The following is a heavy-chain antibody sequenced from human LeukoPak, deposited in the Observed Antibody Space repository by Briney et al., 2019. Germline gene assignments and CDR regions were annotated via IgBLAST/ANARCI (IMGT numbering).Heavy chain of an antibody. Sequence: GGSLRLSCAASGFTFSSYAMHWVRQAPGKGLEWVAVISYDGSNKYYADSVKGRFTISRDNSKNTVYLQMNSLRAEDTAVYYCAREEIGYCSGGSCYYFDYWGQGTLVTVSS. CDR2: ISYDGSNK. CDR1: GFTFSSYA. J-gene: IGHJ4*02. CDR3: AREEIGYCSGGSCYYFDY. D-gene: IGHD2-15*01. V-gene: IGHV3-30*04.